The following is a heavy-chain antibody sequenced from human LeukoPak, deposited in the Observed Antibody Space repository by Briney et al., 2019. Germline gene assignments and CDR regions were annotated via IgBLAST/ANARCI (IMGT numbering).Heavy chain of an antibody. CDR3: ARDFPGIGVAGTRPLDY. D-gene: IGHD6-19*01. V-gene: IGHV1-2*02. J-gene: IGHJ4*02. CDR1: GYTFTGYY. CDR2: INPNSGGT. Sequence: GASVKVSCKASGYTFTGYYMHWVRQAPGQGLEWMGWINPNSGGTNYAQKFQGRVTMTRDTSISTAYMELSRLRSDDTAVYYCARDFPGIGVAGTRPLDYWGQGTLVTVSS.